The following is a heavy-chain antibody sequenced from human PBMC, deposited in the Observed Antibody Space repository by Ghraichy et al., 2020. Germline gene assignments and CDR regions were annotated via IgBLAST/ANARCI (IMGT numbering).Heavy chain of an antibody. CDR1: GGSFSVYY. Sequence: SETLSLTCAVYGGSFSVYYWSWIRQPPGKGLEWIGEINHSGSTNYNPSLKSRVTISVDTSKNQFSLKLSSVTAADTAVYYCARGASLGCSGGSCYSKNYYGMDVWGQGTTVTVSS. V-gene: IGHV4-34*01. J-gene: IGHJ6*02. D-gene: IGHD2-15*01. CDR2: INHSGST. CDR3: ARGASLGCSGGSCYSKNYYGMDV.